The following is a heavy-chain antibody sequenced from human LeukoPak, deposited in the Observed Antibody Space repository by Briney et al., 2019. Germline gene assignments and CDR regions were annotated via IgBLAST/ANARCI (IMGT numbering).Heavy chain of an antibody. V-gene: IGHV3-7*01. CDR2: IKQDGSEK. D-gene: IGHD1-26*01. J-gene: IGHJ4*02. CDR3: ASGIVGATRS. Sequence: GGSLRLSGAASGFTFSSYRMSWVRQAPGKRREWVANIKQDGSEKYYVDSVKGRFTISRDNAKNSLYLQMNSLRAEDTAVYYCASGIVGATRSWGQGTLVTVSS. CDR1: GFTFSSYR.